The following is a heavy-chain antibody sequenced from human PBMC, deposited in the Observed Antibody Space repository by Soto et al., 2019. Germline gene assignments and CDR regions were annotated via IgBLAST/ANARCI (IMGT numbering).Heavy chain of an antibody. J-gene: IGHJ4*02. Sequence: PGGSLRLSCTGSGFPFSAYNINWVRQAPVKGLEWVSSITVGSSHIYQPNSMKGRFIISRDDAKNSVYLQIDSLRDEDTALYYCSRSPEVGVRGAYWGQGSLATVSS. CDR1: GFPFSAYN. CDR3: SRSPEVGVRGAY. D-gene: IGHD3-16*01. CDR2: ITVGSSHI. V-gene: IGHV3-21*01.